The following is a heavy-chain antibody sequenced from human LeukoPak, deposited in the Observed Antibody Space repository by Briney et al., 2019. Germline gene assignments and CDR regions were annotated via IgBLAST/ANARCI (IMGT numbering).Heavy chain of an antibody. CDR2: IYPGNSQT. D-gene: IGHD2-21*02. CDR3: ARRSDFRNWFDP. V-gene: IGHV5-51*01. Sequence: GESLKISCKAFGYSFTNYWIDWVRQMPGKGLEGMGNIYPGNSQTTYRPSFEGQVTISADRSISTAYLQWNSLKASDTAMYYCARRSDFRNWFDPGGLGTLVTVSA. CDR1: GYSFTNYW. J-gene: IGHJ5*02.